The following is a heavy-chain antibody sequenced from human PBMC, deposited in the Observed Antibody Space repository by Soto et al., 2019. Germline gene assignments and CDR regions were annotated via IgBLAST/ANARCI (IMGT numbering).Heavy chain of an antibody. CDR3: AKDLSRAYAFDI. CDR1: GFTFSSYA. Sequence: EVQLLESGGGLVQPGGSLRLSCAASGFTFSSYAMRWVRQAPGKGLEWVSAISGSGGSTYYADSVKGRFTISRDNSKNTLYLQMNSLRAEDTAVYYCAKDLSRAYAFDIWGQGTMVTVSS. J-gene: IGHJ3*02. CDR2: ISGSGGST. V-gene: IGHV3-23*01.